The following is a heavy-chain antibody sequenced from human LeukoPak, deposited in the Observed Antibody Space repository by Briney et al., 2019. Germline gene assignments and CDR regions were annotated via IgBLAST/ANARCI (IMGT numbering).Heavy chain of an antibody. CDR3: AKGRYSSGWDYFDY. CDR1: GFTFSSYA. CDR2: VSGSGGST. D-gene: IGHD6-19*01. V-gene: IGHV3-23*01. J-gene: IGHJ4*02. Sequence: SGGSLRLSCPASGFTFSSYAMSWVRQAPGKGLEWVSTVSGSGGSTSYADSVKGRFTISRDNSKNTLSLQMNSLRAEDTALYYCAKGRYSSGWDYFDYWGQGTLVTVSS.